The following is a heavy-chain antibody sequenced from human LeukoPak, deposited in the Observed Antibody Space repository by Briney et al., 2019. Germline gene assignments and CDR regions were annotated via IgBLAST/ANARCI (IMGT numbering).Heavy chain of an antibody. CDR1: GFTFSSYS. CDR3: ARVGGYSGYESYYYGMDV. V-gene: IGHV3-21*01. J-gene: IGHJ6*02. D-gene: IGHD5-12*01. CDR2: ISSSSSYI. Sequence: WGSLRLSCAASGFTFSSYSMNWVRQAPGKGLEWVSSISSSSSYIYYADSVKGRFTISRDNAKNSLCLQMNSLRAEDTAVYYCARVGGYSGYESYYYGMDVWGQGTTVTVSS.